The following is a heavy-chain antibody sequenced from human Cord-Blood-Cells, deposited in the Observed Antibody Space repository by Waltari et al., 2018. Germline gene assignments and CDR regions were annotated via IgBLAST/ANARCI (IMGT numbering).Heavy chain of an antibody. Sequence: QVQLQESGPGLVKPSQTLSLTCTVPGASISSGVYYWTWICQHPGKGLEWIGYIYYSGSTYYNPSLKSRVTISVDTSKNQFSLKLSSVTAADTAVYYCARLTMVRGVINWFDPWGQGTLVTVSS. CDR2: IYYSGST. J-gene: IGHJ5*02. CDR3: ARLTMVRGVINWFDP. V-gene: IGHV4-31*03. CDR1: GASISSGVYY. D-gene: IGHD3-10*01.